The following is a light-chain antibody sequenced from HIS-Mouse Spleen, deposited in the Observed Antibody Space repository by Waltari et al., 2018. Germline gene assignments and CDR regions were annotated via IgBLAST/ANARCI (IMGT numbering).Light chain of an antibody. CDR3: QQYYSTPLT. Sequence: DIVMTQSPDSLAVSLGERATINCKSSQSVLYSSNNKNYLAWYQQKPGPPPKLLIYWASTRESGVPYRFSGSGSGTDFTLTISSLQAEDVAVYYCQQYYSTPLTFGGGTKVEIK. V-gene: IGKV4-1*01. CDR1: QSVLYSSNNKNY. CDR2: WAS. J-gene: IGKJ4*01.